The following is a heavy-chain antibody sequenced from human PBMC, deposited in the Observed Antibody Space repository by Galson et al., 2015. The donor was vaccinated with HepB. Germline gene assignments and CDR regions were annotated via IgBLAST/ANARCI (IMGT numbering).Heavy chain of an antibody. Sequence: SLRLSCAASGFTFSSYGMHWVRQAPGKGLEWVAVISYDGSNKYYADSVKGRFTISRDNSKNTLYLQMNSLRAEDTAVYYCAKPHYGGKSHFDYWGQGTLVTVSS. V-gene: IGHV3-30*18. CDR3: AKPHYGGKSHFDY. D-gene: IGHD4-23*01. CDR2: ISYDGSNK. CDR1: GFTFSSYG. J-gene: IGHJ4*02.